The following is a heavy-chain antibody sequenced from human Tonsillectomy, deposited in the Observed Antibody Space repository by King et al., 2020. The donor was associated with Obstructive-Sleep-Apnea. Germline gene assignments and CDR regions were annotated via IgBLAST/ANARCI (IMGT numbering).Heavy chain of an antibody. CDR2: ISYDGSNK. V-gene: IGHV3-30*18. CDR3: AKDRHYDILIGYYSYGMDV. Sequence: VQLVESGGGVVQPGRSLRLSCAASGFTFSSYGMHWVRQAPGKGLEWVAVISYDGSNKYYADSVKGRFTISRDKSKNTLYLQMNSLRAEDTAMYYCAKDRHYDILIGYYSYGMDVWGQGTTVTVSS. CDR1: GFTFSSYG. J-gene: IGHJ6*02. D-gene: IGHD3-9*01.